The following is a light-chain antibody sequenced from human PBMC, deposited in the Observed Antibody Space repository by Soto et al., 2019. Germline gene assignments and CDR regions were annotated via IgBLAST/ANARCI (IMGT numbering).Light chain of an antibody. CDR3: QQYNNWPPIT. V-gene: IGKV3-15*01. Sequence: EIVMTQSPATLSVSPGERATLSCRASQSVSSNLAWYQQKPGQAPRLLIYGASTRATGIPARFSGSGSGTEXXXXXXXXXSEDFAVYYCQQYNNWPPITFGQGTRLEIK. CDR1: QSVSSN. CDR2: GAS. J-gene: IGKJ5*01.